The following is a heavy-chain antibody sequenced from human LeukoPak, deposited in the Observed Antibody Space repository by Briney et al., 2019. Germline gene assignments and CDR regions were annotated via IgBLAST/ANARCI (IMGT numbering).Heavy chain of an antibody. J-gene: IGHJ5*02. D-gene: IGHD5-18*01. CDR3: AKDPRGYSYAGPGPKLPSPIFT. CDR2: ISYDGSNK. CDR1: GFSFSNYG. V-gene: IGHV3-30*18. Sequence: GGSLRLSCAGSGFSFSNYGMHWVRQAPGKGLEWVAVISYDGSNKYYADSVKGRFTISRDNSKNTLYLQMNSLRAEDTAVYYCAKDPRGYSYAGPGPKLPSPIFTWGQGTLVTVSS.